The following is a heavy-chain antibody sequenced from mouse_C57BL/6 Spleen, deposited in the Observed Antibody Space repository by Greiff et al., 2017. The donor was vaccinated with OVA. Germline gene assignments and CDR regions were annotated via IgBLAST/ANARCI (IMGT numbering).Heavy chain of an antibody. J-gene: IGHJ3*01. V-gene: IGHV1-85*01. Sequence: VQLQQSGPELVKPGASVKLSCKASGYTFTSYDINWVKQRPGQGLEWIGWIYPRDGSTQYNEKFKGKATLTVDTSSSTAYRELHSLTSEDSAVYFCARDYDYDGSWFAYWGQGTLVTVSA. CDR2: IYPRDGST. CDR3: ARDYDYDGSWFAY. D-gene: IGHD2-4*01. CDR1: GYTFTSYD.